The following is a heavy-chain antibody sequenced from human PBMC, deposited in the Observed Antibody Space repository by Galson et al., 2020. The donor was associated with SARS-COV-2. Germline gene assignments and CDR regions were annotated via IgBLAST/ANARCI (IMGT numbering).Heavy chain of an antibody. CDR1: GGSINTTTYF. V-gene: IGHV4-39*01. CDR2: IYHSGTT. J-gene: IGHJ2*01. CDR3: ARRVGTVTTQYFEL. Sequence: SETLSLTCTVSGGSINTTTYFWGWIRQPPGKGLEWIGTIYHSGTTYYNPSLRSRVTISVDTSTNQFSLKVNSVTAADTAVYYCARRVGTVTTQYFELWGRGTLVTVSS. D-gene: IGHD4-17*01.